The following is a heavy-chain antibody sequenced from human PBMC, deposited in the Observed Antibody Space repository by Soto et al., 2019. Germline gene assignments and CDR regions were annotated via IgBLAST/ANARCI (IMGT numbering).Heavy chain of an antibody. CDR3: AKDTRYADYGRWFDS. Sequence: ASVKVSCKASGFTFTSSAVQWVRQARGQRLEWIGWIVVGSGNTNYAQKFQERVTITRDMSTSTAYMELSSLRSEDTAVYYCAKDTRYADYGRWFDSWGQGTLVTVPS. CDR2: IVVGSGNT. V-gene: IGHV1-58*01. CDR1: GFTFTSSA. J-gene: IGHJ5*01. D-gene: IGHD4-17*01.